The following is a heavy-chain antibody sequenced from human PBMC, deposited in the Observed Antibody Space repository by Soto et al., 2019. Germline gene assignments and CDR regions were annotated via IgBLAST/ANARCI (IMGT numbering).Heavy chain of an antibody. Sequence: QVQLQESGPGLVRPSQTLSLSCTVSGGPISNSANHWSWIRQHPGEGLEWIGYIQYSGGTYYSPSLKGRVTMSIDASKNQFSLKLSSVTAADTAVYYCAKGVRGVPNWFDPWGQGTLVTVSS. V-gene: IGHV4-31*03. CDR3: AKGVRGVPNWFDP. D-gene: IGHD3-10*01. J-gene: IGHJ5*02. CDR2: IQYSGGT. CDR1: GGPISNSANH.